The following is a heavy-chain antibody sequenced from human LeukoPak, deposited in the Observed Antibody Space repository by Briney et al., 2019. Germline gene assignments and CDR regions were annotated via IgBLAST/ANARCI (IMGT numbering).Heavy chain of an antibody. Sequence: ASVKVSCKASGDTFIDYYIHWVRQAPRQGLEWMGIINPSGDSTTYAQKFQGRVTMTRDTSTTTVYMELSSLRSEDTAVYYCARDEITPRGIGLDYWGQGTLVTVSS. V-gene: IGHV1-46*01. J-gene: IGHJ4*02. D-gene: IGHD1-14*01. CDR1: GDTFIDYY. CDR3: ARDEITPRGIGLDY. CDR2: INPSGDST.